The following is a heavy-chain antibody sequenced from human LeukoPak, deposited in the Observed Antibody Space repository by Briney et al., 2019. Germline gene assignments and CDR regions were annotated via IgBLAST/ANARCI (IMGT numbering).Heavy chain of an antibody. CDR1: GFTFSSYA. V-gene: IGHV3-30*09. CDR3: AKAELGVDTFFDY. J-gene: IGHJ4*02. CDR2: ISYDGSNK. Sequence: GGSLRLSCAASGFTFSSYAMHWVRQAPGKGLEWVAVISYDGSNKYYADSVKGRFAISRDNSKNTLYLQMNSLRAEDTAFYYCAKAELGVDTFFDYWGQGTLVTVSS. D-gene: IGHD3-3*01.